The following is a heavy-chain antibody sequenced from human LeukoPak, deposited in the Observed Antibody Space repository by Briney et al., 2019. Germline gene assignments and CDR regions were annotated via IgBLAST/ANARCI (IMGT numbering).Heavy chain of an antibody. CDR3: ARIRDGYNDAYDI. D-gene: IGHD5-24*01. CDR1: GFSFDDYG. Sequence: RPGGSLRLSCAASGFSFDDYGMTWVRQAPGKGLEWVSVINWNGANTGYADSVKGRFTISRDNAKNSLHLQMNSLRAEDTAFYYCARIRDGYNDAYDIWGQGTVVTVPS. J-gene: IGHJ3*02. V-gene: IGHV3-20*04. CDR2: INWNGANT.